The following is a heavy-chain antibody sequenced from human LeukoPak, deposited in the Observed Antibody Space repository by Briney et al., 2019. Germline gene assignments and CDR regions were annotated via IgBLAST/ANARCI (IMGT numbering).Heavy chain of an antibody. CDR3: MRDGL. J-gene: IGHJ4*02. CDR2: ISSSSGTI. Sequence: GGSLGLSCAASGFTLRSYGMNWVRQAPGKGLEWISDISSSSGTIYYADSVRGRFTISRDNAKNSLYLQMNSLRDEDTAVYYCMRDGLWGQGTLVTVSS. CDR1: GFTLRSYG. V-gene: IGHV3-48*02. D-gene: IGHD3/OR15-3a*01.